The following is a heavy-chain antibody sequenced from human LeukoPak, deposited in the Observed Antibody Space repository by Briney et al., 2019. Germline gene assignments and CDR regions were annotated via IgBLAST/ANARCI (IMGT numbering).Heavy chain of an antibody. J-gene: IGHJ4*02. CDR2: INQGGSER. Sequence: GGSLRLSCVASGFTFSSNWMHWVRRAPGKGLEWVANINQGGSERNHVDSVKGRFTISRDDARTSLFLQMNSLRAEDTGVYYCGRGDGYLVDHWGQGTLVTAST. D-gene: IGHD5-24*01. CDR3: GRGDGYLVDH. CDR1: GFTFSSNW. V-gene: IGHV3-7*01.